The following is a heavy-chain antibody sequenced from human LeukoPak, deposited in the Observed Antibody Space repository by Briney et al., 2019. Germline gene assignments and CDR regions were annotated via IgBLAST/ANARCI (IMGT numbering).Heavy chain of an antibody. CDR1: GFTFSSYS. Sequence: GGSLRLSCASSGFTFSSYSTNWVRQAPGKGLEWVSSISSSSSYIYYADSVKGRFTISRDNAKNSLYLQMNSLRAEDTAVYYCARDGVAVAGLDYWGQGTLVTVSS. D-gene: IGHD6-19*01. J-gene: IGHJ4*02. CDR2: ISSSSSYI. CDR3: ARDGVAVAGLDY. V-gene: IGHV3-21*01.